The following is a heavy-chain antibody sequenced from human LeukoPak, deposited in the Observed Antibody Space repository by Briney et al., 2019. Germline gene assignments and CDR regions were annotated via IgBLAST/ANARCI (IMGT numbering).Heavy chain of an antibody. CDR3: ARGEVYGSGPVHFDY. J-gene: IGHJ4*02. CDR1: GGSISSSNW. CDR2: VHHSGGT. Sequence: TSETLSLTCAVSGGSISSSNWWWCVRQPPRERLEWIGEVHHSGGTTYNPSLKNRLTISADRSNSRFSLSVHSVTDADTAVFQRARGEVYGSGPVHFDYWGQAILVTVSS. D-gene: IGHD3-10*01. V-gene: IGHV4-4*02.